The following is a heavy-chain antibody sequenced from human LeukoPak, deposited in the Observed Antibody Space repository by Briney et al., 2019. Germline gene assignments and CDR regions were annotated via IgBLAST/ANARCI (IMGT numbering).Heavy chain of an antibody. D-gene: IGHD2-21*02. Sequence: GGSLRLSCVVSGFTFNKYAMSWVRQAPGKGLEWVSVISESGDKTLYAGSVRGRFTISRDNSKNTLSLQMNSLRAEATALYYCAKGDDGDWSAFDFWGQGTMVTVSP. V-gene: IGHV3-23*01. CDR2: ISESGDKT. J-gene: IGHJ3*01. CDR3: AKGDDGDWSAFDF. CDR1: GFTFNKYA.